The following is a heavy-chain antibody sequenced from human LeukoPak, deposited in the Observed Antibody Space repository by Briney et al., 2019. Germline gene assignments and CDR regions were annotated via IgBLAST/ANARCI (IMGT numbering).Heavy chain of an antibody. V-gene: IGHV4-59*01. Sequence: XLSLXCXVSXGXISTYYWNWIRQPPGKGLEWIGYIYHSGSTNYNPSLQSRVTISVDTSKNQFSLNLNSVTAADTAVYYCARGGAARLHFQNWGQGTLVTVSS. CDR3: ARGGAARLHFQN. CDR1: XGXISTYY. D-gene: IGHD6-6*01. J-gene: IGHJ1*01. CDR2: IYHSGST.